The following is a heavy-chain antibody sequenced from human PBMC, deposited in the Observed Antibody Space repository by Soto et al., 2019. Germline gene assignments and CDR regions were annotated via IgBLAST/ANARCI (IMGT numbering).Heavy chain of an antibody. CDR2: IYYSGST. V-gene: IGHV4-31*03. D-gene: IGHD2-2*01. CDR1: GGSISSGGYY. Sequence: SETLSLTCTVSGGSISSGGYYWSWIRQHPGKGLEWIGYIYYSGSTYYNPSLKSRVTISVDTSKNQFSLKLSSVTAADTAVYYCARGSHGSSTSCRYGYYYYGMDVWGQGTTVTVSS. CDR3: ARGSHGSSTSCRYGYYYYGMDV. J-gene: IGHJ6*02.